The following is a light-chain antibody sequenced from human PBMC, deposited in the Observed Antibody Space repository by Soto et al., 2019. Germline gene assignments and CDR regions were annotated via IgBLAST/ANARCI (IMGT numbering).Light chain of an antibody. CDR2: STN. J-gene: IGLJ3*02. CDR3: VLYMGRGIWV. Sequence: QAVVTQEPSFSVSPGGTVTLTCGLSSGSVSPSHYPSWYQQTPGQAPRTLIYSTNTRSSGVPDRFSGSILGNKAALTITGAQADDESDYYCVLYMGRGIWVFGGGTKLTVL. CDR1: SGSVSPSHY. V-gene: IGLV8-61*01.